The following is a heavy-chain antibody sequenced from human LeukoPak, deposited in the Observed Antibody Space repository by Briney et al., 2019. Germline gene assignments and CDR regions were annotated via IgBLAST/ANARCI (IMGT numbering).Heavy chain of an antibody. CDR3: ARGHSQWFGTLPLGRYFDY. CDR1: GYTFTGYY. D-gene: IGHD3-10*01. V-gene: IGHV1-2*02. Sequence: GASAKASCKASGYTFTGYYMHWGGQAPGQGLEWMGWINPNSGGTNYAQKFQGRVTMTRDTSISTAYMELSRLKSDDTAVYYCARGHSQWFGTLPLGRYFDYWGQGTLVTVSS. J-gene: IGHJ4*02. CDR2: INPNSGGT.